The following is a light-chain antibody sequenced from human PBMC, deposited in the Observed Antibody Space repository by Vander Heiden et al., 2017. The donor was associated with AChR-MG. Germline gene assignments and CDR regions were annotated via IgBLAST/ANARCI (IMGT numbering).Light chain of an antibody. CDR2: TNS. V-gene: IGLV1-44*01. J-gene: IGLJ3*02. Sequence: QSVLTQPPSASGTPGQRVTISCSGSSSNIGTNTVNWYQQLPGTAPKLLIYTNSQRPSGVPDRFSGSKSGTSASLAISGLQSEDEADDYCAAWDDSLKGVFGGGTKLTVL. CDR1: SSNIGTNT. CDR3: AAWDDSLKGV.